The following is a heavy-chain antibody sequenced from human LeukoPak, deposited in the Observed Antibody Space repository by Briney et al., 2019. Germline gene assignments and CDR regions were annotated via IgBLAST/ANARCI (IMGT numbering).Heavy chain of an antibody. V-gene: IGHV4-39*01. D-gene: IGHD3-3*01. Sequence: SETLSLTCTVSGGSISSSSYYWGWIRQPPGKGLEWIGSIYYSGSTYYNPSLKSRVTISVDTSKNQSSLKLSSVTAADTAVYYCARHRSITIFGVVITYFDYWGQGTLVTVSS. J-gene: IGHJ4*02. CDR1: GGSISSSSYY. CDR2: IYYSGST. CDR3: ARHRSITIFGVVITYFDY.